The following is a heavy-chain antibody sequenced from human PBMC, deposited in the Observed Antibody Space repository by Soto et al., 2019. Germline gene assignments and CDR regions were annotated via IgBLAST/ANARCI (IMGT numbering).Heavy chain of an antibody. D-gene: IGHD6-13*01. CDR1: GGHFIGGGCY. J-gene: IGHJ4*02. Sequence: SVTKCVTCTVAGGHFIGGGCYWSRIKKHPGKGLECIGYIFYTGSTYYNPTLKSRVTMSVDTSKRQFSLNLSSLTAADTAVYYCARVYSVNYLGYFDYWGQGALVTVSS. V-gene: IGHV4-31*03. CDR3: ARVYSVNYLGYFDY. CDR2: IFYTGST.